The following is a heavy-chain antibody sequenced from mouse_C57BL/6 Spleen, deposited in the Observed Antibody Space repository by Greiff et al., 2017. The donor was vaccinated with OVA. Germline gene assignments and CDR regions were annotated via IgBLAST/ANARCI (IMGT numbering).Heavy chain of an antibody. CDR2: IDPETGGT. Sequence: QVQLQQSGAELVRPGASVTLSCKASGYTFTDYEMHWVKQTPVHGLEWIGAIDPETGGTAYNQKFKGQAILTADKSSSTAYMELRSLTSEDSAVYYCTPYGISGDYAMDYWGQGTSVTVSS. D-gene: IGHD1-1*01. V-gene: IGHV1-15*01. CDR1: GYTFTDYE. CDR3: TPYGISGDYAMDY. J-gene: IGHJ4*01.